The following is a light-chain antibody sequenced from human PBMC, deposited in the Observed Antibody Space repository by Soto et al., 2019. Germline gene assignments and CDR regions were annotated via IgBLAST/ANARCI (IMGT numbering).Light chain of an antibody. Sequence: QSVLTQPASVSGSPGQSITISCTGTSSDVGRYNYVSWYQQFPGKAPKLIIYGVSNRPSGVSNRFSGSKSGNTASLTISGLQAEDEADYYCNSYAGIGYVFGTGTKATV. CDR2: GVS. J-gene: IGLJ1*01. V-gene: IGLV2-14*03. CDR3: NSYAGIGYV. CDR1: SSDVGRYNY.